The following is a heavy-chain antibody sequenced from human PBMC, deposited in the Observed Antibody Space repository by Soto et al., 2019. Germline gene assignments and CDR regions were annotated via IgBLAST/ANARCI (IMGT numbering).Heavy chain of an antibody. CDR2: ISSRSSTI. CDR3: ASGTNGAFFVY. V-gene: IGHV3-11*04. CDR1: GLTFSDYY. J-gene: IGHJ4*02. Sequence: QVQLVESGGGLVKPGGSLRLSCAASGLTFSDYYMSWIRQAPGKGLEWVSYISSRSSTIFYADSVKGRFTISRDNVKNSWYLQRNSLRAEDTAVDYGASGTNGAFFVYWGQGILVTVSS. D-gene: IGHD2-8*01.